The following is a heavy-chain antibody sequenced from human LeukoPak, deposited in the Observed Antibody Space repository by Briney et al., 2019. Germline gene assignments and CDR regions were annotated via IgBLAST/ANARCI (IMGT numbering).Heavy chain of an antibody. CDR1: GYTFTSYY. J-gene: IGHJ4*02. CDR3: ARDPNSSSWYGGLDY. CDR2: INPSGDST. V-gene: IGHV1-46*03. D-gene: IGHD6-13*01. Sequence: ASVKVSCKASGYTFTSYYMHWVRQAPGQGLEWMGIINPSGDSTSYAQKFQGRVTMTRDTSTSTVYMELSSLRSEDTAVYYCARDPNSSSWYGGLDYWGQGTLVTVSS.